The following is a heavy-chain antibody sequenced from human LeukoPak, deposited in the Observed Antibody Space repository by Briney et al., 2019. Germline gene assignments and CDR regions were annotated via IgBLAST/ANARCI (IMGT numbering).Heavy chain of an antibody. Sequence: RSQTLSLTCAISGDSVSSNSAAWNWIRQSPSRGLEWLGRTYYRSKWYNDYAASVKSRIIINPDTSKSQFSLQPNSVTPEDTAIYYCARGRSWPLDYWGQGTLVTVSS. J-gene: IGHJ4*02. V-gene: IGHV6-1*01. CDR2: TYYRSKWYN. CDR3: ARGRSWPLDY. CDR1: GDSVSSNSAA. D-gene: IGHD6-13*01.